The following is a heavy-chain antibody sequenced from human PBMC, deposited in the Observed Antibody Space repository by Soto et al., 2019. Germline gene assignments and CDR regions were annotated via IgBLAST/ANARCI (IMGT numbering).Heavy chain of an antibody. J-gene: IGHJ6*02. CDR3: ASHSGSSPEGRYYYGMDV. D-gene: IGHD1-26*01. Sequence: QVQLVQSGAEVKKPGSSVKVSCKASGGTFSSYAISWVRQAPGQGLEWMGGIIPIIGTADYAQKFQGRVTSTADESTSTAYMELSSLRSEDTAVYYCASHSGSSPEGRYYYGMDVWGQGTTVTVSS. V-gene: IGHV1-69*12. CDR1: GGTFSSYA. CDR2: IIPIIGTA.